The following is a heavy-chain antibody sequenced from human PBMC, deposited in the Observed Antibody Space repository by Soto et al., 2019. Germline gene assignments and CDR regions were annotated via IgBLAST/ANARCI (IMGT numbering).Heavy chain of an antibody. V-gene: IGHV4-31*03. CDR2: IYYSGST. Sequence: SETLSLTCTVSGGSISSGGYYWSWIRQHPGKGLEWIGYIYYSGSTYYNPSLKSRVTISEDTSKNQFSLKLSSVPAADTAVYYCARVTVGATIFDYWGQGTLVTVSS. D-gene: IGHD1-26*01. CDR3: ARVTVGATIFDY. J-gene: IGHJ4*02. CDR1: GGSISSGGYY.